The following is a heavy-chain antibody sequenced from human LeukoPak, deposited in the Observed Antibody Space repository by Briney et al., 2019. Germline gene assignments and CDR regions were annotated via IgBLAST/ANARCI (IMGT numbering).Heavy chain of an antibody. Sequence: GGSLRLSCVASGFTLRSYEMNWARQAPGKGLGWVSYISSSGSVIYYADSVKGRFTISRDNAKNSLYLQMNSLRAEDTAVYYCARDRRYTYGYYFDYWGQGTLVTVSS. CDR3: ARDRRYTYGYYFDY. CDR2: ISSSGSVI. CDR1: GFTLRSYE. D-gene: IGHD5-18*01. J-gene: IGHJ4*02. V-gene: IGHV3-48*03.